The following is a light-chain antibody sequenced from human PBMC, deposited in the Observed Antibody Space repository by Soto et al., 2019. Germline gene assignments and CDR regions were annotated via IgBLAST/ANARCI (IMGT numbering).Light chain of an antibody. CDR1: DSVHNN. J-gene: IGKJ4*01. V-gene: IGKV3-15*01. CDR2: DAS. CDR3: QQYDTWPPTVT. Sequence: IVMTQSPATLSVSPGERATLSCRASDSVHNNLAWYQQRPGQPPRLLIYDASSRATGIPARFSASGSGTEFPLTISSLQSEDFAVYSCQQYDTWPPTVTFGGGTKVEIK.